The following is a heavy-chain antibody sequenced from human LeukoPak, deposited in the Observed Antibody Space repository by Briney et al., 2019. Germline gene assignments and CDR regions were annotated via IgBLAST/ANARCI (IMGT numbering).Heavy chain of an antibody. J-gene: IGHJ3*02. V-gene: IGHV6-1*01. D-gene: IGHD3-10*01. Sequence: SQTLSLTCDISGDIVSSNSVTWNWIRQSPSRGLEWLGRTYYRSKWFNDYAVSVRSRITINPDTSKNQFSLQLNSVTPEDTAVYYCARGVFPAFDIWGQGTMVTVSS. CDR1: GDIVSSNSVT. CDR2: TYYRSKWFN. CDR3: ARGVFPAFDI.